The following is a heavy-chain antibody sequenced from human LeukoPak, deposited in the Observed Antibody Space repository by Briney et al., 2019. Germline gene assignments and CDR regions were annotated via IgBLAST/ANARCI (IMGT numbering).Heavy chain of an antibody. CDR1: GFTSSNYA. J-gene: IGHJ4*02. CDR3: AKGLAVAGHFDY. V-gene: IGHV3-23*01. Sequence: GGSLRLSCAASGFTSSNYAMNWVRQAPGKGLEWVSAISGSGADTYYADSVKGRFTISRDKSKNTLYLQMNSLRAEDTAVYYCAKGLAVAGHFDYWGQGTLVTVSS. D-gene: IGHD6-19*01. CDR2: ISGSGADT.